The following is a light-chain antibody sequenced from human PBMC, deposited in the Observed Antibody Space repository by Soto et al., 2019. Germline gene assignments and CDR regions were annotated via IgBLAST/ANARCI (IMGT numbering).Light chain of an antibody. CDR2: GTS. Sequence: EIVLTQSPGTLSLSPGERATLSCRASQSVRSSHLAWYPQMPGQAPRLLIYGTSSRATGIPDRFSGSGSGTDFTLTISRLEPDDFAAYYCQQYGSSSTFGQGTRLEIK. CDR1: QSVRSSH. J-gene: IGKJ5*01. CDR3: QQYGSSST. V-gene: IGKV3-20*01.